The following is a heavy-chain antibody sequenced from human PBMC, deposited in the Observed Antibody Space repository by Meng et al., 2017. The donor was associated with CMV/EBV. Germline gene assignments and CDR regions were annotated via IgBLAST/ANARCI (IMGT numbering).Heavy chain of an antibody. CDR3: ARTDCSSTSCYFNY. CDR1: GGSIRSYY. V-gene: IGHV4-4*07. Sequence: VSGGSIRSYYWSWIRQPAGKGLEWIGRIYSSGGTNYKSSLKSRVTMSVDTSRNQFSLKLSSVTAADTAVYYCARTDCSSTSCYFNYWGQGTLVTVSS. D-gene: IGHD2-2*01. J-gene: IGHJ4*02. CDR2: IYSSGGT.